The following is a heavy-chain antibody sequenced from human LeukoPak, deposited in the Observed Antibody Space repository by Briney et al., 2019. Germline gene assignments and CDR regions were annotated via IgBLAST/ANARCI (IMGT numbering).Heavy chain of an antibody. CDR3: ARDKGFCSGGSCDYYFDY. D-gene: IGHD2-15*01. CDR1: GFTLSSYS. Sequence: GGSLRLSCVAAGFTLSSYSMNWVRQAPGKGLEWVSSISGGSAYIYYADSVKGRFTNSRDNAKNSLYLQMNSLRAEDTAVYYCARDKGFCSGGSCDYYFDYWGQGTLVTVSS. J-gene: IGHJ4*02. V-gene: IGHV3-21*01. CDR2: ISGGSAYI.